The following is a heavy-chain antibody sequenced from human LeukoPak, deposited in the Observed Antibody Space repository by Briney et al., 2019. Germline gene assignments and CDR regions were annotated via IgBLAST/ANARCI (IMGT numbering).Heavy chain of an antibody. CDR2: IRTSGTNT. CDR3: AKINFVSSGWGAPFDY. J-gene: IGHJ4*02. Sequence: GGSLRLSCAASGFTFSSFSMNWVRQAPGKGLEWVSYIRTSGTNTDYTGSVKGRFTISRDNAKNSLYLQMNSLRAEDTAVYYRAKINFVSSGWGAPFDYWGQGTLVTVSS. CDR1: GFTFSSFS. D-gene: IGHD3-16*01. V-gene: IGHV3-48*04.